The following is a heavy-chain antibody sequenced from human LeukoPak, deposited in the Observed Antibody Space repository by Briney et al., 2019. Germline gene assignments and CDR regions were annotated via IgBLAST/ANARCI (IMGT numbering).Heavy chain of an antibody. D-gene: IGHD3-10*01. J-gene: IGHJ6*03. CDR2: IIPIFGTA. Sequence: GSSVKVSCKASGGTFSSYAISWVRQAPGQGLEWMGGIIPIFGTANYAQKFQGRVTITADKSTSTAYMELSSLRSEDTAVYYCARDGTYYYGSGSPPGVYYMDVWGKGTTVTVSS. CDR3: ARDGTYYYGSGSPPGVYYMDV. CDR1: GGTFSSYA. V-gene: IGHV1-69*06.